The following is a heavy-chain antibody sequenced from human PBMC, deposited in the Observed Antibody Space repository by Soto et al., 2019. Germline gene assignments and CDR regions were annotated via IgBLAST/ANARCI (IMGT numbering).Heavy chain of an antibody. Sequence: EVQLVESGGGLVQPGRSLRLSCAASGFSFNDYAVHWVRQAPGKGLEWVSGISWNSGNIGYADSVKGRFTISRDNAESSLYLQMNSLRAEDTALYYCAIFRTVTTPFDYWGQGALVTVSS. CDR3: AIFRTVTTPFDY. V-gene: IGHV3-9*01. CDR1: GFSFNDYA. CDR2: ISWNSGNI. J-gene: IGHJ4*02. D-gene: IGHD4-17*01.